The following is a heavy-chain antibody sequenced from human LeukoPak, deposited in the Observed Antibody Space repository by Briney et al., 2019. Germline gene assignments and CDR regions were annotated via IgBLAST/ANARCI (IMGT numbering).Heavy chain of an antibody. CDR2: IVGRDGDT. CDR1: GFTFSNYG. J-gene: IGHJ4*02. CDR3: ARDCDYGNTSGMRCY. Sequence: GGSPRLSCAASGFTFSNYGMTWVRQAPGKGLEWVSTIVGRDGDTYYTDSVKGRFTISRDISKNTVYLQMSSLRGDDTAVYYCARDCDYGNTSGMRCYWGQGTLVTVSS. V-gene: IGHV3-23*01. D-gene: IGHD4-17*01.